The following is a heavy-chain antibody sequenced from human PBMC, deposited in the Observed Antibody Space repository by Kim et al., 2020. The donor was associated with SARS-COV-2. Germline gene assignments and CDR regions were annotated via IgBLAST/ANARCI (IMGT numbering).Heavy chain of an antibody. CDR1: GGSISSSSYY. CDR2: IYYSGST. D-gene: IGHD3-22*01. V-gene: IGHV4-39*01. Sequence: SETLSLTCTVSGGSISSSSYYWGWIRQPPGKGLEWIGSIYYSGSTYYNPSLKSRVTISVDTSKNQFSLKLSSVTAADTAVYYCASYRTREYYDLLLLHAFDIWGQGTMVTVSS. J-gene: IGHJ3*02. CDR3: ASYRTREYYDLLLLHAFDI.